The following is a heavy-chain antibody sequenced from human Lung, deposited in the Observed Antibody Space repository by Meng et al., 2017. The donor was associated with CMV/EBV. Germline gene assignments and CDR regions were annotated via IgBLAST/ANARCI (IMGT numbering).Heavy chain of an antibody. CDR2: ISAYNGNT. V-gene: IGHV1-18*01. CDR3: ARDRWYYCSGNYYPFDF. J-gene: IGHJ4*02. CDR1: GYSFSSYG. Sequence: ASAXVSXKASGYSFSSYGVNWVRQAPGQGLEWLGWISAYNGNTNYAQKFEGRVTMTTDTSTSTAYMELRSLRSDDTAVYYCARDRWYYCSGNYYPFDFWGQGTLVTVPS. D-gene: IGHD3-10*01.